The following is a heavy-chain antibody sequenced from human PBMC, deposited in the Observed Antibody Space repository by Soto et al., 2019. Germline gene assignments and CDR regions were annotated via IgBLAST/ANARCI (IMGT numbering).Heavy chain of an antibody. J-gene: IGHJ6*02. Sequence: QVQLVQSGAEVKKPGSSVKVSCKTSGGSFNNNGIGWVRQAPGHGLEWMGGVSPPFRTSNNARKFQGRISITADASTGTLNMELSSLTSEDTAQYYCARVLYYGSGSYSPYGMDVWGQGTTVTVSS. CDR3: ARVLYYGSGSYSPYGMDV. D-gene: IGHD3-10*01. CDR2: VSPPFRTS. CDR1: GGSFNNNG. V-gene: IGHV1-69*01.